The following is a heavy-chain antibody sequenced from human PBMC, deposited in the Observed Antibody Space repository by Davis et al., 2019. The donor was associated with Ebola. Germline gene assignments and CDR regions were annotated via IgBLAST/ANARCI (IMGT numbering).Heavy chain of an antibody. CDR3: AKDPAPLGDYLYYYYGMDV. J-gene: IGHJ6*04. CDR2: VRDKANSYAT. CDR1: GFTFSDSP. Sequence: GESLKISCAASGFTFSDSPIHWVRQASGKGLEWVGRVRDKANSYATGYGASVKGRFTISRDDSKNTLYLQMNSLRAEDTAVYYCAKDPAPLGDYLYYYYGMDVWGKGTTVTVSS. V-gene: IGHV3-73*01. D-gene: IGHD4-17*01.